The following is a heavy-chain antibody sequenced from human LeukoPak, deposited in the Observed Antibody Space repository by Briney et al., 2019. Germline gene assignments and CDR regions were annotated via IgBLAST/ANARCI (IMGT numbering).Heavy chain of an antibody. CDR3: ASSSSGYFDN. CDR2: IKQDGSEK. Sequence: GGSLRLSCAASGFTVSSNYMSWVRQAPGKGLEWVANIKQDGSEKYYVDSVKGRFTISRDNAKNSLYLQMNSLRAEDTAVYYCASSSSGYFDNWGQGTLVTVSS. J-gene: IGHJ4*02. V-gene: IGHV3-7*01. D-gene: IGHD3-22*01. CDR1: GFTVSSNY.